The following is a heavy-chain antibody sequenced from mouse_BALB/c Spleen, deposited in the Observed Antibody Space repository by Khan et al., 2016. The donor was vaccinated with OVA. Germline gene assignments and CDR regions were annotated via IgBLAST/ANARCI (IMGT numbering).Heavy chain of an antibody. J-gene: IGHJ3*01. Sequence: EVQLQESGGDLVKPGGSLKLSCAASGFTFSSYSMSWVRQTPDKRLEWVATISSGGDYTYYPDSVKGRFTISRDNAKNTLYLQMSSLKSEDTAMYYCASHVTGSFAYGGQGTLVTVSA. CDR3: ASHVTGSFAY. D-gene: IGHD4-1*01. V-gene: IGHV5-6*01. CDR2: ISSGGDYT. CDR1: GFTFSSYS.